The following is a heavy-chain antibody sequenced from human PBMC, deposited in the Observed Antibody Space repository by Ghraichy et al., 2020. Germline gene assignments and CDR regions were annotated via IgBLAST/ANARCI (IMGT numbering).Heavy chain of an antibody. CDR2: ITDDGGGT. D-gene: IGHD2-2*01. CDR1: GFTFSSYA. J-gene: IGHJ4*02. CDR3: AKGSSASRPYHFNH. Sequence: GGSLRLSCAASGFTFSSYAMAWVRQAPGTGLEWISAITDDGGGTYHADSVKGRFTISRDNSKNTLFLQMSSLRAEDTAVYFCAKGSSASRPYHFNHWGQGTLVTVSS. V-gene: IGHV3-23*01.